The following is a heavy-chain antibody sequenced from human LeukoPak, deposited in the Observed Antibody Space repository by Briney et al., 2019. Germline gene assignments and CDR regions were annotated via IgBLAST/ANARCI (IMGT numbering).Heavy chain of an antibody. V-gene: IGHV3-23*01. D-gene: IGHD3-3*01. J-gene: IGHJ6*02. CDR3: ARVPPPYDFWTGYPHYGMDV. CDR1: GFTFSSYA. CDR2: ISGSGGST. Sequence: GGSLRLSCAASGFTFSSYAMSWVRQAPGKGLEWVSAISGSGGSTYYADSVKGRFTISRDNVNNSLYLQMNSLRAEDTAVYYCARVPPPYDFWTGYPHYGMDVWGQGTTVTVSS.